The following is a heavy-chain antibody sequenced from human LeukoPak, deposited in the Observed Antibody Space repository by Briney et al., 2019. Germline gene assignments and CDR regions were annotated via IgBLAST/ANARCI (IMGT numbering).Heavy chain of an antibody. Sequence: GESLKISCKGSGYSFNTYWIGWVRQMPGKGLEWMGIIYPGDSDTKYSPSFQGQVTISADKSISTAYLQWSSLKASDTAMYYCASLQRYSGSYYGVHAFDIWGQGTMVTVSS. D-gene: IGHD1-26*01. J-gene: IGHJ3*02. CDR3: ASLQRYSGSYYGVHAFDI. V-gene: IGHV5-51*01. CDR1: GYSFNTYW. CDR2: IYPGDSDT.